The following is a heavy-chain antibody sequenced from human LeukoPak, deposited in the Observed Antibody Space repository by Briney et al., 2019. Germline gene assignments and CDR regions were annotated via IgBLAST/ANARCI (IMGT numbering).Heavy chain of an antibody. CDR3: ARVVVGNYYGGVLDY. Sequence: GGSLRLSCAASGFTFSSYGMHWVRQAPGKGLEWVAVISYDGSNKYYADSVKGRFTISRDNAKTSLYLQMNSLRAEDTAVYYCARVVVGNYYGGVLDYWGQGTLVTVSS. D-gene: IGHD1-26*01. J-gene: IGHJ4*02. CDR1: GFTFSSYG. CDR2: ISYDGSNK. V-gene: IGHV3-30*03.